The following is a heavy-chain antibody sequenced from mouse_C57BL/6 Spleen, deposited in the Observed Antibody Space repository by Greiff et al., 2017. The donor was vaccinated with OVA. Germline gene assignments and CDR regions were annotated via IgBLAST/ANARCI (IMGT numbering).Heavy chain of an antibody. CDR2: IDPSDSYT. J-gene: IGHJ2*01. Sequence: VQLQQPGAELVKPGASVKLSCKASGYTFTSYWMQWVKQRPGQGLEWIGEIDPSDSYTNYNQKFKGKATLTVDTSSSTAYMQLSSLTSEDSAVYYCARGWLLRDDWGQGTTLTVSS. D-gene: IGHD2-3*01. CDR3: ARGWLLRDD. CDR1: GYTFTSYW. V-gene: IGHV1-50*01.